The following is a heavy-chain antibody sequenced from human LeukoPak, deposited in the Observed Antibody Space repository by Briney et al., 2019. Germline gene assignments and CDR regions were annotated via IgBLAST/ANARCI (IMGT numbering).Heavy chain of an antibody. CDR2: ISYDGSNK. D-gene: IGHD6-19*01. V-gene: IGHV3-30*18. J-gene: IGHJ4*02. Sequence: PGRSLRLSCAASGFTFSSYGMHWVRQAPGKGLEWVAVISYDGSNKYYADSVKGRFTISRDNSKNTLYLQMNSLRAEDTAVYYCAKVKVRAYGWHPPYYFDYWGQGTLVTVSS. CDR3: AKVKVRAYGWHPPYYFDY. CDR1: GFTFSSYG.